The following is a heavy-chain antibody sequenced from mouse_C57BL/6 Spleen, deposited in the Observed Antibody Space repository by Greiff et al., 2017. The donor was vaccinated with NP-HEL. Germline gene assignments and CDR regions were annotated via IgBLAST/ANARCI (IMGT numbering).Heavy chain of an antibody. CDR3: VTGTFDY. V-gene: IGHV1-80*01. Sequence: IYPGDGDTNYNGKFKGKATLTVDKSSSTAYMLLSSLTSEDSAVYFCVTGTFDYWGQGTTLTVSS. D-gene: IGHD4-1*01. CDR2: IYPGDGDT. J-gene: IGHJ2*01.